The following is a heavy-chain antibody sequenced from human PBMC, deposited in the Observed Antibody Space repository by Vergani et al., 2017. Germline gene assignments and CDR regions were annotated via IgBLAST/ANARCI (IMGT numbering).Heavy chain of an antibody. Sequence: QITLKESGPTLVKPTQTLTLTCTFPGFPLSTSGVGVGWIRQPPGKALEWLALIYWDDDKRYSPSLKSRLTITKDTPKNQVVLTMTNMDPVNTATYYCAHLSMTSLEKSPYDYIWGSYLSTTWFDPWGQGTLVTVSS. CDR1: GFPLSTSGVG. V-gene: IGHV2-5*02. CDR3: AHLSMTSLEKSPYDYIWGSYLSTTWFDP. CDR2: IYWDDDK. J-gene: IGHJ5*02. D-gene: IGHD3-16*02.